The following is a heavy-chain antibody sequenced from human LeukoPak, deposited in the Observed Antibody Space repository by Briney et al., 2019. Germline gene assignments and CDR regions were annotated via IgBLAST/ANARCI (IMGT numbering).Heavy chain of an antibody. Sequence: AGRSLRPSCAASGFTFSSYDMHWLRQAPGKGLEWVASISYDGNIKYYGDSVKGRFTIPRDNSRNTLFLQMSSLRIDDTAVFYCARNLGGFEGATPLDYWGQGTLVTVS. CDR1: GFTFSSYD. V-gene: IGHV3-30*04. CDR2: ISYDGNIK. J-gene: IGHJ4*02. CDR3: ARNLGGFEGATPLDY. D-gene: IGHD1-26*01.